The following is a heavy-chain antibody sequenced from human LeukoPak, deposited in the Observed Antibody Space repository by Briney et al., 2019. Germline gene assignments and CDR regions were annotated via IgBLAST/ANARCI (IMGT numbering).Heavy chain of an antibody. Sequence: SETLSLTCTVSGGSIRSGGYYWSWIRQPPGKGLEWIGYIYHSGSTSYNPSLKSRVTISADRSKNQFSLKLNSVTAADTAVYYCTADYCSGTSCHYYYYYMDIWGKGTTVTVSS. D-gene: IGHD2-2*01. J-gene: IGHJ6*03. CDR2: IYHSGST. CDR1: GGSIRSGGYY. V-gene: IGHV4-30-2*01. CDR3: TADYCSGTSCHYYYYYMDI.